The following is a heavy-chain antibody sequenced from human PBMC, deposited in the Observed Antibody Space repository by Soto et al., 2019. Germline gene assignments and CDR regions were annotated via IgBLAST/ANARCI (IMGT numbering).Heavy chain of an antibody. Sequence: QVQLVQSGAEVKKPGASVKVSCKASGYTFSNYDIVWVRQATGQGLEWMGWMTPNSGNTGYAQKFQGRVTMTRDTFISTAYMDLSSLRSEETAIYYCARSYSNTGNVIHGAYYYAMAVWGQGTTVTVSS. CDR3: ARSYSNTGNVIHGAYYYAMAV. CDR2: MTPNSGNT. J-gene: IGHJ6*02. D-gene: IGHD6-13*01. V-gene: IGHV1-8*01. CDR1: GYTFSNYD.